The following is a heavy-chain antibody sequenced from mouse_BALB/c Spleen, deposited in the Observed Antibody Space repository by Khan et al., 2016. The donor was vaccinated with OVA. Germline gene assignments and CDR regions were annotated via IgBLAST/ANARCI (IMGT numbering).Heavy chain of an antibody. Sequence: QIQLVQSGPELKKPGETVKISCKASGYTFTNYGMNWVKQAPGKGLKWMGWINTYTGEPTYADDFKGRFAFSLETSANTAYLQINNLKNEDTATXFGAGSASYWFFDGWGAGTTVTVSS. CDR2: INTYTGEP. CDR1: GYTFTNYG. D-gene: IGHD6-1*01. V-gene: IGHV9-3-1*01. CDR3: AGSASYWFFDG. J-gene: IGHJ1*01.